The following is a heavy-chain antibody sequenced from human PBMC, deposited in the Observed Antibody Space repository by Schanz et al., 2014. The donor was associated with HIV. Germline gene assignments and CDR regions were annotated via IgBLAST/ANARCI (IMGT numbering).Heavy chain of an antibody. V-gene: IGHV3-33*01. CDR1: GFDFGVYG. J-gene: IGHJ4*01. D-gene: IGHD1-26*01. CDR3: ARALNVGRHFDH. Sequence: QVQLVESGGGVVQPGGSLRLSCAASGFDFGVYGMHWVRQAPGKGPEWVAVIGHEGNDIHYVDSVAGRFSISRDNSKNTLYLQLGSLRTEDTAVYYCARALNVGRHFDHWGQEPWSPSP. CDR2: IGHEGNDI.